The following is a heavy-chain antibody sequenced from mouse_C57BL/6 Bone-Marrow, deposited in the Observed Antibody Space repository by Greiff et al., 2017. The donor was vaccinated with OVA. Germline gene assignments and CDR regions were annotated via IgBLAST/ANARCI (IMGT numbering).Heavy chain of an antibody. V-gene: IGHV5-4*01. J-gene: IGHJ3*01. CDR3: ARDSNYDWFAY. Sequence: EVKLVESGGGLVKPGGSLKLSCAASGFTFSSYAMSWVRQTPEKRLEWVATISDGGSYTYYPDNVKGRFTISRDNAKNNLYLQMSHLKSEDTAMDYCARDSNYDWFAYWGQGTLVTVSA. CDR1: GFTFSSYA. D-gene: IGHD2-5*01. CDR2: ISDGGSYT.